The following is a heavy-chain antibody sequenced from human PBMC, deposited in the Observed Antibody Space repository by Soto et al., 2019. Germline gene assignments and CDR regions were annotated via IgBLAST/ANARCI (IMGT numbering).Heavy chain of an antibody. D-gene: IGHD3-10*01. CDR1: NFSLSKEYY. Sequence: LSLTCAGSNFSLSKEYYWGWIRQPPGKGLEWIGSIHQSGSPYYNPSLKSRLTISIDISKKQFSLWLSSVSAADTAVYYCARGAPRGIIHDFDYWGQGSLVTVSS. J-gene: IGHJ4*02. CDR2: IHQSGSP. V-gene: IGHV4-38-2*01. CDR3: ARGAPRGIIHDFDY.